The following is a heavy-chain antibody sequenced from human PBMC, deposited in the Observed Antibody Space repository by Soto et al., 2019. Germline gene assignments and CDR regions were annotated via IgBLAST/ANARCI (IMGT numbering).Heavy chain of an antibody. CDR2: INANNGGE. Sequence: QVHLVQSGAEVKKPGASVKVSCKASGYTFTDYHIHWVRQAPGQGLEFMGGINANNGGEGSAQKFPGRVNVNRDTSITTVYMELSNLRSDDTAVYYCAREGGSETLQPSYNWFDTWGQGTLVTVSS. CDR3: AREGGSETLQPSYNWFDT. CDR1: GYTFTDYH. V-gene: IGHV1-2*02. J-gene: IGHJ5*02. D-gene: IGHD6-25*01.